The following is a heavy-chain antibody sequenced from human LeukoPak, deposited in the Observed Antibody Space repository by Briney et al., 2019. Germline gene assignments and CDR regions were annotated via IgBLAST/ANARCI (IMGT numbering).Heavy chain of an antibody. V-gene: IGHV1-58*01. D-gene: IGHD3-3*01. CDR3: AAGVDFWSGYLPLGNYYGMDV. CDR1: GFTFTSSA. CDR2: IVVGSGNT. Sequence: GASVKISCKASGFTFTSSAVQWVRQARGQRLEWIGWIVVGSGNTNYAQKFQERVTITKDMSTSTAYMELSSLRSEDTAVYYCAAGVDFWSGYLPLGNYYGMDVWGQGTTVTVSS. J-gene: IGHJ6*02.